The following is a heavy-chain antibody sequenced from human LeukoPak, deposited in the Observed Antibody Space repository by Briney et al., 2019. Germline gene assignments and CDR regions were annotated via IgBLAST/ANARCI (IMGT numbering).Heavy chain of an antibody. J-gene: IGHJ4*02. V-gene: IGHV3-48*03. Sequence: GGSLRLSCAASGFTFSSYEMNWVRQAPGKGLEWVSYISSSGSTIYYADPVKGRFTISRDNAKNSLYLQMNSLRAEDTAVYYCATLRKSFWIPEFDFWGQGTLVTVSS. CDR2: ISSSGSTI. CDR3: ATLRKSFWIPEFDF. CDR1: GFTFSSYE. D-gene: IGHD1-1*01.